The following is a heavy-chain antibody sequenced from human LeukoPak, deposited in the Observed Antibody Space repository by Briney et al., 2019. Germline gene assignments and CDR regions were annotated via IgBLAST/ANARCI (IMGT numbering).Heavy chain of an antibody. CDR1: GGSSSSYY. Sequence: SETLSLXCTVSGGSSSSYYWSWIRQPPGKGLESIGYIYYSGSTNYNPSLKSRVTISVDTSKNHFSLKLSSVTAADTAVYYCARAEQYYGSGSYSNWFDPWGQGTLVTVSS. CDR3: ARAEQYYGSGSYSNWFDP. D-gene: IGHD3-10*01. J-gene: IGHJ5*02. V-gene: IGHV4-59*01. CDR2: IYYSGST.